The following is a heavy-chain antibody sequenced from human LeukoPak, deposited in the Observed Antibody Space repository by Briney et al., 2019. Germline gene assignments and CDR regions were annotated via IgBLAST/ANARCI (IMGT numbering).Heavy chain of an antibody. CDR1: GYTFTSYD. V-gene: IGHV1-8*01. Sequence: ASVKVSCKASGYTFTSYDINWVRQATGQGLEWKGWMNPNSGNTGYAQKFQGRVTMTRNTSISTAYMELSSLRSEDTAVYYCARGPRRGYSYVQDFDYWGQGTLVTVSS. CDR2: MNPNSGNT. J-gene: IGHJ4*02. CDR3: ARGPRRGYSYVQDFDY. D-gene: IGHD5-18*01.